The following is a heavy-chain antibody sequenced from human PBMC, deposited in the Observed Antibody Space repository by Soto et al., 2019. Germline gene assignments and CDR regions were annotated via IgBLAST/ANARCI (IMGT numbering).Heavy chain of an antibody. CDR1: GFTLSDHY. CDR3: AVDIVGTGTY. J-gene: IGHJ4*02. D-gene: IGHD5-12*01. Sequence: EVQLVESGGGLVQPGGSLRLSCAVSGFTLSDHYMDSLRQAPGKGLEWVGRSTNEANSYTTEYAASVKGRFAISRDDSKNSLYLQMTSLKTEDTAVYHCAVDIVGTGTYWGQGTLVTVSS. V-gene: IGHV3-72*01. CDR2: STNEANSYTT.